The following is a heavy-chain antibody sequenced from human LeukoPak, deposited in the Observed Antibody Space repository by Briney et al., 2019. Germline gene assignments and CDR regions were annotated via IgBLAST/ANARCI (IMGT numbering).Heavy chain of an antibody. Sequence: GASVKVSCKASGYTFTSYGISWVRQAPGQGLEWMGWISAYNGNTNYAQKFQGRVAMTRDTSISTAYMELSRLRSDDTAVYYCAYWGGNVDYWGQGTLVTVSS. CDR3: AYWGGNVDY. CDR1: GYTFTSYG. J-gene: IGHJ4*02. D-gene: IGHD7-27*01. CDR2: ISAYNGNT. V-gene: IGHV1-18*01.